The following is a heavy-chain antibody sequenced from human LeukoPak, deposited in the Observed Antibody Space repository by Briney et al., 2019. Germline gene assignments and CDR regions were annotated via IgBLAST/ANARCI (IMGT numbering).Heavy chain of an antibody. CDR3: ARAHYGSGSYYNGNAFDI. D-gene: IGHD3-10*01. CDR2: ISSSRSYI. V-gene: IGHV3-21*01. Sequence: GGSLRLSCAASGFTFSSYSMNWVRQAPGKGLEWVSSISSSRSYIYYADSVKGRFTISRDNAKNSLYLQMNSLRAEDTAVYYCARAHYGSGSYYNGNAFDIWGQGTMVTVFS. CDR1: GFTFSSYS. J-gene: IGHJ3*02.